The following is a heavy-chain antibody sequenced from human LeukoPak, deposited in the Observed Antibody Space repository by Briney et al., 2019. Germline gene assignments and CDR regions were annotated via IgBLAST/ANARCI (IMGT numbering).Heavy chain of an antibody. CDR1: GFTFSSYG. CDR2: ISGSGGIT. D-gene: IGHD1-26*01. V-gene: IGHV3-23*01. CDR3: AKGDTTWELPHDY. Sequence: GGSLRLSCAASGFTFSSYGMSWVRQAPGKGLEWVSAISGSGGITSYADSVKGRFTISRDNSKNTLYLQMNSLRAEDTAVYYCAKGDTTWELPHDYWGQGTLVTVSS. J-gene: IGHJ4*02.